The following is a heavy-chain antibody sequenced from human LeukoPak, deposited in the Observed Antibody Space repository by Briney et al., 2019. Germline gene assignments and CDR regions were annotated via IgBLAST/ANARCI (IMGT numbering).Heavy chain of an antibody. CDR3: ARADYYGSSAYPY. V-gene: IGHV4-31*03. CDR2: IYYSGTT. D-gene: IGHD3-22*01. Sequence: SQTLSLACTVSGGSISSGNYYWTWIRQHPGKGLEWIGYIYYSGTTFYNPSLKSRVTISIDTSKNQFSLKLTSVTAADTAVYYCARADYYGSSAYPYWGQGTLVTVSS. CDR1: GGSISSGNYY. J-gene: IGHJ4*02.